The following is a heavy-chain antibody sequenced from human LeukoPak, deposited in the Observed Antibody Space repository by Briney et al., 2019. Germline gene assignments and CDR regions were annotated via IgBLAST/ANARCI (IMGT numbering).Heavy chain of an antibody. CDR1: GFAFTSYA. CDR3: ARASVPSFSSSWYNWFDP. D-gene: IGHD6-13*01. CDR2: ISGSGGTT. J-gene: IGHJ5*02. V-gene: IGHV3-23*01. Sequence: GGSLRLSCAASGFAFTSYAMSWVRQAPGKGLEWVSAISGSGGTTYYADSVGGRFIISRENSKNTLYLQTNSLRAEDTAVYYCARASVPSFSSSWYNWFDPWGQGTLVTVSS.